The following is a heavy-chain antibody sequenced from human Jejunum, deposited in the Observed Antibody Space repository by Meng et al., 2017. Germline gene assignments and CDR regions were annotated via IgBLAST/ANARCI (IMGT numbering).Heavy chain of an antibody. D-gene: IGHD1-26*01. V-gene: IGHV4-38-2*02. CDR2: FHHSGTT. Sequence: SETLSLTCTVSGFSINTNYYWGWIRQPPGKGLEWIGNFHHSGTTNYTPSLKSRVTISVDTSKNQFSLKLNSVSAADTAVYYCTRASVWYSGGYWGQGTLVTVSS. J-gene: IGHJ4*02. CDR3: TRASVWYSGGY. CDR1: GFSINTNYY.